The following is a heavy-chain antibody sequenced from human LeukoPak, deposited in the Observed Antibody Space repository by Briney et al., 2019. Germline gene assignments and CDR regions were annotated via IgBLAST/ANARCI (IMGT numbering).Heavy chain of an antibody. D-gene: IGHD2-2*01. CDR3: ARAAPRSSTSCYALGLGDYYYYMDV. CDR2: IIPIFGTA. V-gene: IGHV1-69*01. CDR1: GGTFSSYA. J-gene: IGHJ6*03. Sequence: ASVKVSCKASGGTFSSYAISWVRQAPGQGLEWMGGIIPIFGTANYAQKFQGRVTITADESTSTAYMELSSLRSEDTAVYYCARAAPRSSTSCYALGLGDYYYYMDVWGKGTTVTISS.